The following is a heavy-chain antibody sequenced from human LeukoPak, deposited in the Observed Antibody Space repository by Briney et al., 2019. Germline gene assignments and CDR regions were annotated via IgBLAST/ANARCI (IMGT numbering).Heavy chain of an antibody. V-gene: IGHV3-30*02. CDR3: AKDGPHYVDSSGYHEGYFDY. D-gene: IGHD3-22*01. CDR2: IRYDGSNK. CDR1: GFTFSSYG. J-gene: IGHJ4*02. Sequence: GGSLRLSCAASGFTFSSYGMHWVRQAPGKGLEWVAFIRYDGSNKYYADSVKGRFTISRDNSKNTLYLQMNSLRAEDTAVYYCAKDGPHYVDSSGYHEGYFDYWGQGTLVTVSS.